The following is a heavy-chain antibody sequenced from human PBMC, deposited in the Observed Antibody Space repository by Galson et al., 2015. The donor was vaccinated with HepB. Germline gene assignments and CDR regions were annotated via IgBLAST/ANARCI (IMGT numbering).Heavy chain of an antibody. CDR1: GFTFSRYT. CDR2: ISAAGDIT. CDR3: VRGDIVTGYSPFQH. D-gene: IGHD3-9*01. J-gene: IGHJ4*02. V-gene: IGHV3-23*01. Sequence: SLRLSCATSGFTFSRYTLTWVRRAPGKGLEWVSSISAAGDITFYADSVKGRFTISRQSSENKLFLQMNSLRAEDTAIYRCVRGDIVTGYSPFQHWGQGTLVSVSS.